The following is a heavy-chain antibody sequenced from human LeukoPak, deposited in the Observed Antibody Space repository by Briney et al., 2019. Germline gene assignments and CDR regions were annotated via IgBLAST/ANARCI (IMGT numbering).Heavy chain of an antibody. D-gene: IGHD3-3*01. V-gene: IGHV4-39*07. Sequence: SETLSLTCTVSGGSISSSSYYWGWIRQPPGKGLEWIGSIYYSGSTYYNPSLKSRVTISVDTSKNQFSLKLSSVTAADTAVYYCARDGLIGECAFDIWGQGTMVTVSS. CDR1: GGSISSSSYY. CDR2: IYYSGST. CDR3: ARDGLIGECAFDI. J-gene: IGHJ3*02.